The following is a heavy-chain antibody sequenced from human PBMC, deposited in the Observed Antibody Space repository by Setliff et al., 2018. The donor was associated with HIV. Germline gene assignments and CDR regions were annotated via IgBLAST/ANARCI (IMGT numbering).Heavy chain of an antibody. CDR1: GGSFSGYY. CDR3: ARRPISPYTLTTGMLDP. Sequence: PSETLSLTCGVXGGSFSGYYWTWIRQPPGKGLEWIGEINEGGNTNYDPSLKRRVTMSVDTSKNQISVRLISLTAADTAVYYCARRPISPYTLTTGMLDPWGQGT. CDR2: INEGGNT. D-gene: IGHD3-10*01. V-gene: IGHV4-34*01. J-gene: IGHJ5*02.